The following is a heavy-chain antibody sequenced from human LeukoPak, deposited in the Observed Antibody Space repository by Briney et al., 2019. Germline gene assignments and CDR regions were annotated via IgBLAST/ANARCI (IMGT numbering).Heavy chain of an antibody. Sequence: GGSLRLSCAASGFTFSNAWMSWVRQAPGKGLEWVAVIWYDGSNKYYADSVKGRFTISRDNSKNTLYPQMNSLRAEDTAVYYCAKSGILTGYYYFDYWGQGTLVTVSS. CDR1: GFTFSNAW. CDR2: IWYDGSNK. CDR3: AKSGILTGYYYFDY. D-gene: IGHD3-9*01. J-gene: IGHJ4*02. V-gene: IGHV3-33*06.